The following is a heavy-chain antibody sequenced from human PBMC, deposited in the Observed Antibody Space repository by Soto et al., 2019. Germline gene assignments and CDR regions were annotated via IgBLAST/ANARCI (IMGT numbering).Heavy chain of an antibody. CDR2: INSDGSST. Sequence: EVQLVESGGGLVQPGGSLRLSFAASGFTFSSYWMHWVRQAPGKGLVWVSRINSDGSSTNYADSVKGRFTISRDNAKNTLYLQMNSLRAEDTAVYYCARGYDYVWGTYTDYWGQGTLVTVSS. D-gene: IGHD3-16*01. CDR1: GFTFSSYW. V-gene: IGHV3-74*01. CDR3: ARGYDYVWGTYTDY. J-gene: IGHJ4*02.